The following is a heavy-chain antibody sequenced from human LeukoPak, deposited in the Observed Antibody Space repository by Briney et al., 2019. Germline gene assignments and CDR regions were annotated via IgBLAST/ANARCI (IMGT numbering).Heavy chain of an antibody. Sequence: GGSLRLSCAASGFTFSSYAMSWVRQAPGKGLEWVSAISGSGGSTYYADSVKGRFTISRDNSKNTLYLQMNSLRAEDTAVYYCARSHTDYGDAFDIWGQGTMVTVSS. J-gene: IGHJ3*02. V-gene: IGHV3-23*01. CDR2: ISGSGGST. D-gene: IGHD4-17*01. CDR1: GFTFSSYA. CDR3: ARSHTDYGDAFDI.